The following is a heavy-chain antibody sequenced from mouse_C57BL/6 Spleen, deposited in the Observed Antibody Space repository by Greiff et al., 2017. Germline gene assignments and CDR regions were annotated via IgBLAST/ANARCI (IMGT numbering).Heavy chain of an antibody. Sequence: QVQLKESGAELVKPGASVKISCKASGYAFSSYWMNWVKQRPGKGLEWIGQIYPGDGDTNYNGKFKGKATLTADKSSSTAYMQLSSLTSEDSAVYFCARFDPYSNYDYWGQGTTLTVSS. D-gene: IGHD2-5*01. J-gene: IGHJ2*01. CDR2: IYPGDGDT. V-gene: IGHV1-80*01. CDR3: ARFDPYSNYDY. CDR1: GYAFSSYW.